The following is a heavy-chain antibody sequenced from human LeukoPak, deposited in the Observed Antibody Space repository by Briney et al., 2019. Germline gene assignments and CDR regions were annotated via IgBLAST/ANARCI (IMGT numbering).Heavy chain of an antibody. CDR2: INHSGST. J-gene: IGHJ4*02. D-gene: IGHD6-19*01. CDR1: GGSFGGYY. Sequence: SETLSLTCAVYGGSFGGYYWGWIRQPPGKGLEWIGEINHSGSTNYNPSLKSRVTISVDTSKNQFSLKLSSVTAADTAVYYCARGPVLSYSSGWSYYFFDYWGQGTLVTVSS. CDR3: ARGPVLSYSSGWSYYFFDY. V-gene: IGHV4-34*01.